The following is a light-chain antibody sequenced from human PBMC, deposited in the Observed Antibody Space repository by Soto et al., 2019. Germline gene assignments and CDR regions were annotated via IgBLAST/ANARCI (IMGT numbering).Light chain of an antibody. V-gene: IGKV3-20*01. Sequence: EIVLTQSPGTLSLSPGERATLSFRARQSVSSSYLAWYQQKPGQAPRLLIYGASSRATGILGRFSGSGSVTELTLTIRRLGPYDFEAYYCQKYGSLRKFGQGT. CDR3: QKYGSLRK. CDR2: GAS. CDR1: QSVSSSY. J-gene: IGKJ1*01.